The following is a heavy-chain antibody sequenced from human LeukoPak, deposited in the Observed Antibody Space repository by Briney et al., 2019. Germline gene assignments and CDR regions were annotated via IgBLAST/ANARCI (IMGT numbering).Heavy chain of an antibody. Sequence: PGGSLRLSCAASEFTSSGDWMHWVRQAPGKGLVWVACLKNDGSSAEYANSAQGRFIISRDNGRNTVFLQMDSLRGDDTAIYYCARARGGYVLDSWGQGTQVIVSS. CDR1: EFTSSGDW. D-gene: IGHD2-15*01. V-gene: IGHV3-74*03. CDR3: ARARGGYVLDS. CDR2: LKNDGSSA. J-gene: IGHJ4*02.